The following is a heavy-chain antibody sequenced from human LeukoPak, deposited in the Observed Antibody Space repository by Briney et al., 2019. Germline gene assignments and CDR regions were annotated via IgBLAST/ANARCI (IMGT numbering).Heavy chain of an antibody. J-gene: IGHJ6*02. D-gene: IGHD2-2*01. CDR2: IYPGDSDT. CDR1: GYSFTSYW. Sequence: RGASLQISCKGSGYSFTSYWIGWVRQMPGKGLEWMGIIYPGDSDTRYSPSFQGQVTISADKSISTAYLQWSSLKASDTAMYYCARVYCSSTSCSSRYYYYGMDVWGQGTTVTVSS. V-gene: IGHV5-51*01. CDR3: ARVYCSSTSCSSRYYYYGMDV.